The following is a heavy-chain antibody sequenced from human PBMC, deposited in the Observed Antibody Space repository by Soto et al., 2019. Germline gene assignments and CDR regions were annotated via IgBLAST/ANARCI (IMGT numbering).Heavy chain of an antibody. D-gene: IGHD3-10*01. V-gene: IGHV1-18*01. CDR3: ASPHPMVRGEGYFDL. J-gene: IGHJ2*01. CDR1: GYTFTSYG. CDR2: ISAYNGNT. Sequence: QVQLVQSGAEVKKPGASVKVSCKASGYTFTSYGISWVRQAPGQGLEWMGWISAYNGNTNYAQKLKGRVTMTTDTSTSTAYMELRSLRSDDTAVYYWASPHPMVRGEGYFDLWGRGTLVTVSS.